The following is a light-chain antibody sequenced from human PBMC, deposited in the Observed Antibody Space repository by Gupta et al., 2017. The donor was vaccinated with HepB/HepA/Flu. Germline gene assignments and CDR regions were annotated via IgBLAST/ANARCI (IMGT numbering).Light chain of an antibody. CDR2: KNN. J-gene: IGLJ2*01. CDR3: SAWDSSLSAQV. V-gene: IGLV10-54*04. CDR1: STNVGNQG. Sequence: ACLTQPPSVPKGLGQTATPTCTGNSTNVGNQGAAWLQQHQGHPPKLLSYKNNKRPSGISERFTASKSSNTASPTITGLQPEDEADYYCSAWDSSLSAQVFGGGTKLTVL.